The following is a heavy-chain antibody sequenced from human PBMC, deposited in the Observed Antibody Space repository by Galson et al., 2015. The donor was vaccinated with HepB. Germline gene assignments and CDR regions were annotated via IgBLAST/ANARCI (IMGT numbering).Heavy chain of an antibody. J-gene: IGHJ4*02. V-gene: IGHV6-1*01. D-gene: IGHD3-22*01. CDR2: TYYRSKWYN. Sequence: CAISGDSVSSNSAAWNWIRQSPSRGLGWLGRTYYRSKWYNDYAVSVKSRITINPDTSKNQFSLQLNSVTPEDTAVYYCARVSYYDSSGYYYFDYWGQGTLVTVSS. CDR3: ARVSYYDSSGYYYFDY. CDR1: GDSVSSNSAA.